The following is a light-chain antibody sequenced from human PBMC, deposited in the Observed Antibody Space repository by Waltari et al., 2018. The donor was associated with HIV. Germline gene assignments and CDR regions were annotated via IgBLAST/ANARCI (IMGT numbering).Light chain of an antibody. CDR2: GDS. V-gene: IGLV1-40*01. J-gene: IGLJ2*01. CDR1: TSNIRAPAF. Sequence: SVLTQPPSASWSPGPRVSISCPASTSNIRAPAFVPGSQQLPGAAPKRLIYGDSHRPSGVPDRFSGSKSGTSASLAITGLQAEDEADYYCQSYDSSLSGPVVFGGGTKLTVL. CDR3: QSYDSSLSGPVV.